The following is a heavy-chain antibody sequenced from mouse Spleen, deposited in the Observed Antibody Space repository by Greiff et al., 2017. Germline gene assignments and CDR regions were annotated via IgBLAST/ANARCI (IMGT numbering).Heavy chain of an antibody. J-gene: IGHJ3*01. D-gene: IGHD1-1*01. CDR1: GYSITSGYY. Sequence: EVQRVESGPGLVKPSQSLSLTCSVTGYSITSGYYWNWIRQFPGNKLEWMGYISYDGSNNYNPSLKNRISITRDTSKNQFFLKLNSVTTEDTATYYCARDELRSAFAYWGQGTLVTVSA. V-gene: IGHV3-6*01. CDR2: ISYDGSN. CDR3: ARDELRSAFAY.